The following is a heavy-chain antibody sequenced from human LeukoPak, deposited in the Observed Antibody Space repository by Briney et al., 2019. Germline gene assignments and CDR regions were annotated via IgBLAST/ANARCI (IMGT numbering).Heavy chain of an antibody. CDR3: ARDCSATGGHDY. Sequence: HPGGSLRLSCAASGFTFSSSWMTWVRQAPGKGLEWLANIKGDGSDKNYVDSVKGRFTISRDNAKNSLFLQMSSLRGEDTALYYCARDCSATGGHDYWGQGTLVTVSS. CDR2: IKGDGSDK. CDR1: GFTFSSSW. D-gene: IGHD2-15*01. V-gene: IGHV3-7*01. J-gene: IGHJ4*02.